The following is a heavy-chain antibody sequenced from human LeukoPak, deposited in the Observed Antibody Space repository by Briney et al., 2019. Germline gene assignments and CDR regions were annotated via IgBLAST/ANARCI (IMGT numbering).Heavy chain of an antibody. Sequence: GGSLRLSCAASGFTFSNFWMHWVRQAPGKGLVWVSRITPDGGGADYMDSVKGRFTISRDNAKNTVYLKMNSLGADDMALYYCARGVDWTKINELNYWGQGTLVTVSS. D-gene: IGHD3-10*01. CDR1: GFTFSNFW. J-gene: IGHJ4*02. V-gene: IGHV3-74*01. CDR3: ARGVDWTKINELNY. CDR2: ITPDGGGA.